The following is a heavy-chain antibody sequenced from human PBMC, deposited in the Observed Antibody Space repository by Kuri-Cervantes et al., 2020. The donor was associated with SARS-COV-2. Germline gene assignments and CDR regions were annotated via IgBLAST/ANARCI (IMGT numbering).Heavy chain of an antibody. V-gene: IGHV4-34*01. CDR3: AKDLGYSSDGRDQH. Sequence: ESLKISCAVYGGSFSGYYWSWIRQPPGKGLEWIGEINHSGSTNYNPSLKSRVTISVDTSKNQFSLKLSSVTAADTAVYYCAKDLGYSSDGRDQHWGQGTLVTVSS. CDR2: INHSGST. J-gene: IGHJ1*01. D-gene: IGHD6-19*01. CDR1: GGSFSGYY.